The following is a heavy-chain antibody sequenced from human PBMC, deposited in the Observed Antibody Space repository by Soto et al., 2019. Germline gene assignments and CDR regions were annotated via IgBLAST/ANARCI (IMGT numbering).Heavy chain of an antibody. V-gene: IGHV1-24*01. CDR3: ATRGFWSGLDWFVP. Sequence: ASVKVSCKVSGYTLTELSMHWVRQAPGKGLEWMGGFDPEDGETIYAQKFQGRVTMTEDTSTDTAYMELSSLRSEDTAVYYCATRGFWSGLDWFVPWGQGTLVTVSS. D-gene: IGHD3-3*01. CDR1: GYTLTELS. CDR2: FDPEDGET. J-gene: IGHJ5*02.